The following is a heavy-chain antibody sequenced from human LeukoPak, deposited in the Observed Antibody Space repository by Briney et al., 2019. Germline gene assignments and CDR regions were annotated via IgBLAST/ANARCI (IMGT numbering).Heavy chain of an antibody. V-gene: IGHV3-23*01. J-gene: IGHJ3*02. CDR1: GFTFDTYA. CDR2: ISASGSST. D-gene: IGHD3-22*01. CDR3: AIYYYDSSGFHLGAFDI. Sequence: PRRSLRLSCAPSGFTFDTYAMTWDRQAPRKGLQWLSSISASGSSTYYANSGKGRFTFSRDNSKNTPSPHMNRRRAEDPAVYHCAIYYYDSSGFHLGAFDIWGQGTMVTVSS.